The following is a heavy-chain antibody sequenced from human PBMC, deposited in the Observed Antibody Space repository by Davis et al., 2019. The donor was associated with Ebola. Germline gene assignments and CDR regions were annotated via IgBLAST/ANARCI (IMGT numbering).Heavy chain of an antibody. D-gene: IGHD2-2*02. J-gene: IGHJ3*02. CDR2: INSDGSST. CDR1: GFTFSSYW. CDR3: AKDLQYCSSTSCYKWRDAFDI. V-gene: IGHV3-74*01. Sequence: PGGSLRLSCAASGFTFSSYWMHWVRQAPGKGLVWVSRINSDGSSTSYADSVKGRFTISRDNPKNTLYLQMNSLRAEDTAVYYCAKDLQYCSSTSCYKWRDAFDIWGQGTMVTVSS.